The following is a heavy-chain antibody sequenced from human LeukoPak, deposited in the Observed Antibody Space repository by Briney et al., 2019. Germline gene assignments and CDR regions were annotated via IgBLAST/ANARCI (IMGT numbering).Heavy chain of an antibody. CDR3: AKNLYCGGGSCYPSALGMDV. D-gene: IGHD2-15*01. CDR2: INGDGSTT. J-gene: IGHJ6*02. CDR1: GFTFSSYW. V-gene: IGHV3-74*01. Sequence: GGSLRLSCAASGFTFSSYWMHWVRQAPGRRLMWVSRINGDGSTTNYADSVKGRFTISRDNSKNTLFLQMNSLRAEDTAVYYCAKNLYCGGGSCYPSALGMDVWGQGTTVTVSS.